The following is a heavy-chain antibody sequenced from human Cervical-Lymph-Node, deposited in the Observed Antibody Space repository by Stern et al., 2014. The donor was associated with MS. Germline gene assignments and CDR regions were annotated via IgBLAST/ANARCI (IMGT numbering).Heavy chain of an antibody. Sequence: QVQLVQSGAEVKKPGTSVKVSCKASGDTFRSHTIRWVRQATGQGLACMGRIIPLLGRGNNAQKFEGRVTITADKYTSTAYMELSSLRSDDTAVYYCARDAVLGTAVVDAFDIWGQGTMVTVSS. V-gene: IGHV1-69*08. CDR1: GDTFRSHT. J-gene: IGHJ3*02. CDR3: ARDAVLGTAVVDAFDI. D-gene: IGHD5-18*01. CDR2: IIPLLGRG.